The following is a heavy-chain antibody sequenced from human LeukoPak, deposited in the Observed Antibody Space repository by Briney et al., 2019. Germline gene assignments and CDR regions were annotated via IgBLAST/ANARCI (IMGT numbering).Heavy chain of an antibody. Sequence: SQTLSLTCTVSGGSISSGDYYWSWIRQPPGQGLEWIGYIYYSGSTYCNPSLKSRVTISVDTSKNQFSLKLSSVTAADTAVYYCARGVSGSYFSPDWGQGTLVTVSS. J-gene: IGHJ4*02. CDR1: GGSISSGDYY. D-gene: IGHD1-26*01. CDR3: ARGVSGSYFSPD. CDR2: IYYSGST. V-gene: IGHV4-30-4*01.